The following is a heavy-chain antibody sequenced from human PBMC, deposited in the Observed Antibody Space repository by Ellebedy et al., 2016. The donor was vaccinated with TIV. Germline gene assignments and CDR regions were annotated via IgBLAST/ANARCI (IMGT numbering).Heavy chain of an antibody. CDR2: IWYDGNHK. Sequence: GESLKISXAASGFPFSSYGMHWVRQAPGKGLEWVAVIWYDGNHKYYADPVKGRFTISRDNAKNSLYLQLNSLSAEDTAVYYCVCSQWWLLVDYWGQGTLVTVSS. CDR1: GFPFSSYG. D-gene: IGHD2-15*01. V-gene: IGHV3-33*01. J-gene: IGHJ4*02. CDR3: VCSQWWLLVDY.